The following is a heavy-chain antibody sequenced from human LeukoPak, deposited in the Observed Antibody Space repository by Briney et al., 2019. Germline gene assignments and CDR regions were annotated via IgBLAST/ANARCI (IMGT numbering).Heavy chain of an antibody. V-gene: IGHV4-59*02. CDR2: IYYSGST. D-gene: IGHD3-10*01. CDR1: GGSVNDYY. J-gene: IGHJ4*02. Sequence: SETLSLTCTVSGGSVNDYYWNWIRQPPGKGLEWIGYIYYSGSTDYNPSLKSRATISVDTSKNQFSLKLSSVTAADTAVYYCARDLEFYGSGSYVNWGQGTLVTVSS. CDR3: ARDLEFYGSGSYVN.